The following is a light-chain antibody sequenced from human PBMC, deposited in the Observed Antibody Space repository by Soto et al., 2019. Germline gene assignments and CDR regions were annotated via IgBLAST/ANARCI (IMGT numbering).Light chain of an antibody. CDR2: GAS. Sequence: EIVLTQSPGTLSLSPGERATLSCRASQSVSNNYLAWYQQKPGQAPRLLIYGASSRATGIPDRFSGSGSGTDFTLTISRLEPEDFAVYYCQHYKTWPLAFGGGTKVDIK. J-gene: IGKJ4*01. CDR1: QSVSNNY. CDR3: QHYKTWPLA. V-gene: IGKV3-20*01.